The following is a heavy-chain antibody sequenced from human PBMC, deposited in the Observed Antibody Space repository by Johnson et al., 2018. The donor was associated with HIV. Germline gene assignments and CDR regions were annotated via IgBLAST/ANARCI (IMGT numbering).Heavy chain of an antibody. CDR3: ARGSRYTYDNDDAYLLHAFDF. Sequence: VQLVESGGGLVKPGGSLRLSCAASGFTFSDYYMSWIRQAPGKGLEWLSVLYSGGLTHYADSVKGRFTISRDSSKNTLYLQMNSLRVEDTAVYYCARGSRYTYDNDDAYLLHAFDFWGQGTMVTVSS. CDR1: GFTFSDYY. V-gene: IGHV3-66*02. CDR2: LYSGGLT. D-gene: IGHD3-22*01. J-gene: IGHJ3*01.